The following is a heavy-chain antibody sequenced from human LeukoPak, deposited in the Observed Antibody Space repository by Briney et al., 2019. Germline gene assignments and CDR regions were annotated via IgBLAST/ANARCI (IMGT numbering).Heavy chain of an antibody. J-gene: IGHJ3*02. CDR2: INHSGST. D-gene: IGHD2-15*01. CDR3: ARDSYCSGGSCYGPSAFDI. Sequence: PSENLSLTCAVYGGSFSGYYWSWIRQPPGKGLEWIGEINHSGSTNYNPSLKSRVTISVDTSKNQFSLKLSSVTAADTAVYYCARDSYCSGGSCYGPSAFDIWGQGTMVTVSS. CDR1: GGSFSGYY. V-gene: IGHV4-34*01.